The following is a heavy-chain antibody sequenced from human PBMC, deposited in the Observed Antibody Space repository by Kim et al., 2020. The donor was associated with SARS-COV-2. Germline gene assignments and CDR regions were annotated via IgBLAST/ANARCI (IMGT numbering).Heavy chain of an antibody. V-gene: IGHV1-18*04. Sequence: ASVKVSCKASGYTFTSYGISWVRQAPGQGLEWMGWISAYNGNTNYAQKLQGRVTMTTDTSTSTAYMELRSLRSDDTAVYYCARERGVSGAGTLLWFGESGVPPNAFDIWGQGTMVTVSS. J-gene: IGHJ3*02. D-gene: IGHD3-10*01. CDR2: ISAYNGNT. CDR3: ARERGVSGAGTLLWFGESGVPPNAFDI. CDR1: GYTFTSYG.